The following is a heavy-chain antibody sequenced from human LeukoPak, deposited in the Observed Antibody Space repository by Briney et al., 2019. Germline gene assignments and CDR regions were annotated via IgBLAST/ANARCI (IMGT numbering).Heavy chain of an antibody. Sequence: GGSLRLSCAASGFTFSSYWMTWVRQAPGKGLEWVANIKQDGSEKYYVDSVKGRFTISRDNSKNTLYLQMNSLRAEDTAVYYCARALGYSSGWYYFDYWGQGTLVTVSS. D-gene: IGHD6-19*01. CDR1: GFTFSSYW. CDR3: ARALGYSSGWYYFDY. J-gene: IGHJ4*02. CDR2: IKQDGSEK. V-gene: IGHV3-7*03.